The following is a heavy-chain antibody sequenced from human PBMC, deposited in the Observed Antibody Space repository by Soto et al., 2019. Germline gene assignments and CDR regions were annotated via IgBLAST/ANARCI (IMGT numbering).Heavy chain of an antibody. J-gene: IGHJ4*02. Sequence: GGSLRLSCAASGFTFDDYAMHWVRQAPGKGLEWVSLISGDGGSTYYANSVKGRFTISRDNSENSLYLQMNSLRTEDTALDYCAKGGDGVRSGYDYWGQGTLVTVSS. CDR3: AKGGDGVRSGYDY. CDR1: GFTFDDYA. CDR2: ISGDGGST. V-gene: IGHV3-43*02. D-gene: IGHD3-3*01.